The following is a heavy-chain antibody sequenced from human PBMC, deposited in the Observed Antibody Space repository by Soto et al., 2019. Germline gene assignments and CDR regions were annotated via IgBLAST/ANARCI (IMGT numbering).Heavy chain of an antibody. CDR3: AREGIAVAGPYFDY. CDR2: ISYDGSNK. D-gene: IGHD6-19*01. V-gene: IGHV3-30-3*01. CDR1: GFTFSSYA. J-gene: IGHJ4*02. Sequence: GGSLRLSCAASGFTFSSYAMHWVRQAPGKGLEWVAVISYDGSNKYYVDSVKGRFTISRDNSKNTLYLQMNSLRAEDTAVYYCAREGIAVAGPYFDYWGQGTLVTVSS.